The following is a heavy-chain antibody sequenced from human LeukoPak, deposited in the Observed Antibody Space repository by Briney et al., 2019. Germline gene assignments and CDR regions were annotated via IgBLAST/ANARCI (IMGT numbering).Heavy chain of an antibody. D-gene: IGHD4-17*01. Sequence: PSETLSLTWTVSGGSISSYYWSWIRQPPGKGLEWIGYIYYIGSTNYNPSLKSRVTISVDTSKNQFSLKLSSVTAADPAVYYCARGHTVTKGIWYFDYWGQGTLVTVSS. CDR1: GGSISSYY. CDR3: ARGHTVTKGIWYFDY. V-gene: IGHV4-59*12. CDR2: IYYIGST. J-gene: IGHJ4*02.